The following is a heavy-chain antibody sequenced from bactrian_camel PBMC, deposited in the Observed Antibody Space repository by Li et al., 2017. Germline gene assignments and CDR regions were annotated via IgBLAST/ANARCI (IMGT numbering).Heavy chain of an antibody. D-gene: IGHD3*01. CDR3: ATPRWVGFDCSGAYCSLHY. CDR2: IYSDGRYP. J-gene: IGHJ4*01. V-gene: IGHV3S6*01. Sequence: VQLVESGGGLVQPGGSLRLSCVASAFPISSAWTYWVRQAPGKGLEWVCSIYSDGRYPYYADSVKGRFTISRDNAKNTGYLQMSSLKSEDTALYYCATPRWVGFDCSGAYCSLHYWGQGTQVTVS. CDR1: AFPISSAW.